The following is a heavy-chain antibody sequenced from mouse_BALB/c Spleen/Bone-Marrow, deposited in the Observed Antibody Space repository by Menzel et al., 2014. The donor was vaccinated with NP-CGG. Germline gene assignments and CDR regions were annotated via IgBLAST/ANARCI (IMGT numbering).Heavy chain of an antibody. V-gene: IGHV1S132*01. D-gene: IGHD3-2*01. CDR3: ASRDSSGYVPDY. J-gene: IGHJ2*01. CDR1: GYTFTSYW. Sequence: VKVVESGAELVKPGASVKLSCKTSGYTFTSYWIQWVKQRPGQGLGWIGEIFPGTGTTYYNEKFKGKATLTIDTSSSTAYMQLSSRTSEDSAVYFCASRDSSGYVPDYWGQGTTLTVSS. CDR2: IFPGTGTT.